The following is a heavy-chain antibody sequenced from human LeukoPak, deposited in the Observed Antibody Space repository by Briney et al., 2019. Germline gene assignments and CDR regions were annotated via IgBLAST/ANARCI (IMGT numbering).Heavy chain of an antibody. CDR3: ARGRFIAGTTAYYFDY. CDR2: INQGEGEK. Sequence: GGSLRLSCVDSGFTFSSHWMSWVRQAPGKGLEWVANINQGEGEKYYVDSVKGRFTISRDNAKKSLFLQMNSLRAEDTAVYYCARGRFIAGTTAYYFDYWGQGTLVTVSS. CDR1: GFTFSSHW. V-gene: IGHV3-7*03. J-gene: IGHJ4*02. D-gene: IGHD1-26*01.